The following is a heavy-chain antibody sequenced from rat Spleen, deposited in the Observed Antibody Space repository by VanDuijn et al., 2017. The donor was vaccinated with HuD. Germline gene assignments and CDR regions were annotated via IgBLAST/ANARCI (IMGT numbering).Heavy chain of an antibody. CDR1: GFTFSNAA. Sequence: VQVVESGGGLVQPKESLKISCAASGFTFSNAAMYWVRQAPGKGLEWVARIRTKPNNYATYYADSVKGRFTISRDDSKSMVYLQMDNLKTEDTAMYYFTANNFDYWGQGVMVTVSS. V-gene: IGHV10-5*01. D-gene: IGHD1-10*01. CDR3: TANNFDY. CDR2: IRTKPNNYAT. J-gene: IGHJ2*01.